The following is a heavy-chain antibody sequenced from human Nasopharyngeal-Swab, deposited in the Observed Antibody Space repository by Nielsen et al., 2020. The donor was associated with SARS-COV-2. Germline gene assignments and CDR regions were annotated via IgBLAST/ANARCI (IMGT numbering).Heavy chain of an antibody. Sequence: GESLKISCAASGFTFSSYGMHWVRQAPGKGPEWVAVIWYDGSNKYYADSVKGRFTISRDNSKNTLYLQMNSLRAEDTAVYYCAKDVQYDFSDYWGQGTLVTVSS. CDR1: GFTFSSYG. CDR3: AKDVQYDFSDY. J-gene: IGHJ4*02. CDR2: IWYDGSNK. V-gene: IGHV3-30*02. D-gene: IGHD3-3*01.